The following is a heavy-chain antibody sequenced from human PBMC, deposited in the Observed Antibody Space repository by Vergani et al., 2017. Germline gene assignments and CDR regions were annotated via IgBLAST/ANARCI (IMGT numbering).Heavy chain of an antibody. D-gene: IGHD3-22*01. Sequence: EVQLVESGGGLVKPGGSLRLSCAASGFTFSSYSMNWVRQAPGKGLEWVSSISSRSTYTYYADSMKGRFTISRDNAKNSLYLQMNSLRAEDTAVYYCARGYKYYISGYYYYLPDYWGQGTLVTVSS. V-gene: IGHV3-21*01. CDR3: ARGYKYYISGYYYYLPDY. CDR1: GFTFSSYS. J-gene: IGHJ4*02. CDR2: ISSRSTYT.